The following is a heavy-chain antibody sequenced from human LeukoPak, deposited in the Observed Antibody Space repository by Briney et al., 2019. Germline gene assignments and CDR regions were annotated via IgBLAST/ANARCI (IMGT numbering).Heavy chain of an antibody. CDR2: IYYSGST. J-gene: IGHJ3*02. CDR3: ASLPIFYDSSGYNYGLDAFDI. CDR1: GGSISSGGYY. V-gene: IGHV4-31*03. D-gene: IGHD3-22*01. Sequence: SETLSLTCTVSGGSISSGGYYWSWIRQHPGKGLEWIGYIYYSGSTYYNPSLKSRVTISVDTSKNQFSLKLSSVTAADTAVYYCASLPIFYDSSGYNYGLDAFDIWGQGTMVTVPS.